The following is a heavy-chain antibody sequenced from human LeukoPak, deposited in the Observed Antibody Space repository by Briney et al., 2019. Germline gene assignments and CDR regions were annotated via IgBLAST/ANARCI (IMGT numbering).Heavy chain of an antibody. J-gene: IGHJ4*02. CDR3: AKGSEQWELYDY. CDR2: IVGNGVT. Sequence: GGSLRLSCAASGFTFNIYTMSWVRQAPGKGLEWVSAIVGNGVTFYTDSVKGRFTISRDNAKNTLYLQMNSLRADDTAIYYCAKGSEQWELYDYRGQGTLVTVSS. D-gene: IGHD1-26*01. CDR1: GFTFNIYT. V-gene: IGHV3-23*01.